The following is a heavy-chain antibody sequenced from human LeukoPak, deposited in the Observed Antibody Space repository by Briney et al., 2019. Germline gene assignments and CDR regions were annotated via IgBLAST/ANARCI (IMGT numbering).Heavy chain of an antibody. CDR1: GFTFDDYA. J-gene: IGHJ4*02. Sequence: GGSLRLSCAASGFTFDDYAMHWVRQAPGKGLEWVSGISWNSGAIGYADSVKGRFTISRDNAKNSLYLQMNSLRAEDTALYYCAKGLSKSSSASYYTDWGQGTLGTVSS. CDR2: ISWNSGAI. CDR3: AKGLSKSSSASYYTD. D-gene: IGHD2-2*02. V-gene: IGHV3-9*01.